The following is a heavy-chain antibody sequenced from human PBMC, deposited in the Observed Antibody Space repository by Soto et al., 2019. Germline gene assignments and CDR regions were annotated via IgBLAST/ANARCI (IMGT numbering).Heavy chain of an antibody. CDR3: ARGRQYCGMDD. V-gene: IGHV4-34*01. D-gene: IGHD2-15*01. CDR1: GGSFSGYY. Sequence: SETLSLTCAVYGGSFSGYYWSWIRQPPGKGLEWIGEINHSGSTNYNPSLKSRVTISVDTSKNQFSLKLSSVTAADTAVYYCARGRQYCGMDDWGQGTTVTVSS. CDR2: INHSGST. J-gene: IGHJ6*02.